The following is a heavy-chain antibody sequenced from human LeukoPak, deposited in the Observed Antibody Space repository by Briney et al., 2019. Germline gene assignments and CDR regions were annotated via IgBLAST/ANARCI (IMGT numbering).Heavy chain of an antibody. V-gene: IGHV4-61*02. J-gene: IGHJ3*02. D-gene: IGHD3-10*01. CDR2: IYTSGST. Sequence: SETLSLTCTVSGGSISSGSYYWSWLRRPAGKGLEWIGRIYTSGSTSYNPSLKSRVTISIDTSKNQFSLKLSSVTAADTAMYYCARRPMGDAFDIWGQGTMVTVSS. CDR3: ARRPMGDAFDI. CDR1: GGSISSGSYY.